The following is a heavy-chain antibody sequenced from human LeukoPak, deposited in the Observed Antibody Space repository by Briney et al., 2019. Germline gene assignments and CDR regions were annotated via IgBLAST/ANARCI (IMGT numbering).Heavy chain of an antibody. CDR3: ARDFYCRGGSSHDY. V-gene: IGHV4-4*02. J-gene: IGHJ4*02. Sequence: SGTLSLTCAVSGGSISSSNWWRWVRQPPGKGLEWIGEIYHSGSTNYNPSLKSRVTISVDKSKNQFSLKLSSVTAADTAVYYCARDFYCRGGSSHDYWGQGTLVTVSS. D-gene: IGHD2-15*01. CDR2: IYHSGST. CDR1: GGSISSSNW.